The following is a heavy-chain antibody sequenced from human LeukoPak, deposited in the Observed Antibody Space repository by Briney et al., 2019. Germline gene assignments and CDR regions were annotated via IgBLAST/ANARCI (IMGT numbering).Heavy chain of an antibody. CDR1: GFTFSSYA. V-gene: IGHV3-23*01. J-gene: IGHJ4*02. Sequence: TGGALRLSCAASGFTFSSYAMSWVRQAPGKGLEWVSAISGSGGSTYYADSVKGRFTISRDNSKNTLYLQMNSLRAEDTAVYYCAKDGSGSYSGYWGQGTLVTVSS. D-gene: IGHD1-26*01. CDR3: AKDGSGSYSGY. CDR2: ISGSGGST.